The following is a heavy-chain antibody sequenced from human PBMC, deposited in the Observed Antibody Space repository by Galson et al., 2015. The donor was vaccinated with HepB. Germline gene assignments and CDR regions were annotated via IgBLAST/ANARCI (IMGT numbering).Heavy chain of an antibody. V-gene: IGHV3-30*04. D-gene: IGHD2-2*01. CDR1: GFTFSSYA. CDR2: ISYDGSNK. Sequence: SLRLSCAASGFTFSSYAMHWVRQAPGKGLEWVAVISYDGSNKYYADSVKGRFTISRDNSKNTLYLQMNSLRAEDTAVYYCASCTMPKDAFDIWGQGTMVTVSS. CDR3: ASCTMPKDAFDI. J-gene: IGHJ3*02.